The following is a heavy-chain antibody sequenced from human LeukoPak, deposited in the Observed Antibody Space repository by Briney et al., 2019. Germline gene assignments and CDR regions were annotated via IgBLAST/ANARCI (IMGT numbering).Heavy chain of an antibody. D-gene: IGHD6-13*01. CDR1: GFTFTSHW. V-gene: IGHV3-74*03. J-gene: IGHJ3*02. Sequence: PGGSLRLSCAASGFTFTSHWMRWVRQAPGKGLVWVSRINGDGSNTTYADSVKGRVTMSTDNAKNTPYLHMNSLRAEDPAVYPCASSNSWYSTDAFDIWGQGTMVTVSS. CDR3: ASSNSWYSTDAFDI. CDR2: INGDGSNT.